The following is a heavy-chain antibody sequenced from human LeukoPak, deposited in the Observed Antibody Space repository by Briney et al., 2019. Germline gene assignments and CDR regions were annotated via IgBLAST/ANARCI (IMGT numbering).Heavy chain of an antibody. CDR2: IRYDGSNK. D-gene: IGHD3-10*01. CDR3: ATLLWFGAPFDY. J-gene: IGHJ4*02. CDR1: GFIFSSYG. V-gene: IGHV3-30*02. Sequence: PGGSLRLSCAASGFIFSSYGMHWVRQAPGKGLEWVAFIRYDGSNKYYADSVKGRFTISRDNSKNTLYLQMNSLRAEDTAVYYCATLLWFGAPFDYWGQGTLVTVSS.